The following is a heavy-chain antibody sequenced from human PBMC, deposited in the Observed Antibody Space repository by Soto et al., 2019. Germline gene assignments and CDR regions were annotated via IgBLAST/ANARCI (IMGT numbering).Heavy chain of an antibody. D-gene: IGHD3-22*01. J-gene: IGHJ4*02. CDR1: GFTFSDYY. Sequence: QVQLVESGGGLVKPGGSLRLSCAASGFTFSDYYMSWIRQAPGKGLEWVSYISSSSTIYYADSVKGRFTISRDNAKNSLYLQMNSLRAEDTAVYYCASGRPWDSSRHYWGQGTLVTVSS. CDR2: ISSSSTI. CDR3: ASGRPWDSSRHY. V-gene: IGHV3-11*01.